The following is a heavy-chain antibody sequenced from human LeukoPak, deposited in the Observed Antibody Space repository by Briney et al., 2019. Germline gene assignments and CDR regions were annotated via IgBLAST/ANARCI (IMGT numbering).Heavy chain of an antibody. V-gene: IGHV3-30*02. Sequence: PGGSLRLSCAASGFTFSSYGMHWVRQAPGKGLEWVAFIRYDGSNKYYADSVKGRFTISRDNSKNTLYLQMNSLRAEDTAVYYCAKDQGARFGELLSWGQGTLVTASS. D-gene: IGHD3-10*01. CDR1: GFTFSSYG. J-gene: IGHJ4*02. CDR3: AKDQGARFGELLS. CDR2: IRYDGSNK.